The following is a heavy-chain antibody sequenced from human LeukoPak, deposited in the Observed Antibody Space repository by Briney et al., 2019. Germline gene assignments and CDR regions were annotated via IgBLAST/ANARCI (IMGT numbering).Heavy chain of an antibody. D-gene: IGHD3-10*01. V-gene: IGHV1-24*01. CDR1: GYTHTELS. Sequence: GASVKVSCKVSGYTHTELSMHWVRQAPGKGLEWMGGFDPEDGETIYAQKFQGRVTMTEDTSTDTAYMELSSLRSEDTAVYYCATVVLWFGEFFDYWGQGTLVTVSS. CDR3: ATVVLWFGEFFDY. CDR2: FDPEDGET. J-gene: IGHJ4*02.